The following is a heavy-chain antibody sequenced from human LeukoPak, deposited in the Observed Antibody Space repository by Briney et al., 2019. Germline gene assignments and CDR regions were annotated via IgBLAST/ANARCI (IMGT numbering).Heavy chain of an antibody. D-gene: IGHD5-18*01. CDR1: GGSISSYY. Sequence: PSETLSLTCTVSGGSISSYYWSWIRQPPGKGLERIGYIYYSGSTNYNPSLKSRVTISVDTSKNQFSLKLSSVTAADTAVYYCARDRSYEGLNWFDPWGQGTLVTVSS. CDR3: ARDRSYEGLNWFDP. CDR2: IYYSGST. J-gene: IGHJ5*02. V-gene: IGHV4-59*01.